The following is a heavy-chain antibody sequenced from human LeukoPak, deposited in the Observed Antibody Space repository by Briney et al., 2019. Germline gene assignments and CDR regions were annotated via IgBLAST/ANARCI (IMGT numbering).Heavy chain of an antibody. CDR3: AKGPPYSNYPPPYYFDY. D-gene: IGHD4-11*01. V-gene: IGHV3-30-3*01. CDR2: ISYDGSNK. CDR1: GFTFSSYA. J-gene: IGHJ4*02. Sequence: GGSLRLSCAASGFTFSSYAMHWVRQAPGKGLEWVAVISYDGSNKYYADSVKGRFTISRDNSKNTLYLQMNSLRAEDTAVYYCAKGPPYSNYPPPYYFDYWGQETLVTVSS.